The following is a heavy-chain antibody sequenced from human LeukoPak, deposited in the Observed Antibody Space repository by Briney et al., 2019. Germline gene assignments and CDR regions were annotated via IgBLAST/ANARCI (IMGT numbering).Heavy chain of an antibody. CDR1: GFTFTSYS. V-gene: IGHV3-23*01. Sequence: GGSLRLSCAASGFTFTSYSMNWVRQAPGKGLEWLSSISGSGDSVFYADSVKGRFTISRDNSLNTLHLQMNSLRAEDTAIYYCTRVGYIDEGIDYWGQGTLVTVSS. J-gene: IGHJ4*02. CDR3: TRVGYIDEGIDY. CDR2: ISGSGDSV. D-gene: IGHD5-24*01.